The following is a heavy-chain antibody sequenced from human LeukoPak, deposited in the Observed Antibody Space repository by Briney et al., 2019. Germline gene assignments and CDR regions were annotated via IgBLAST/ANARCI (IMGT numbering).Heavy chain of an antibody. CDR3: AISNEGYWFDP. V-gene: IGHV4-4*02. CDR1: GGSVSSNNW. J-gene: IGHJ5*02. D-gene: IGHD1-1*01. CDR2: IYYSGST. Sequence: SGTLSLTCTVSGGSVSSNNWWSWVRQPPGKGLEWIGYIYYSGSTYYNPSLKSRVTISVDTSKNQFSLKLSSVTAADTAVYYCAISNEGYWFDPWGQGTLVTVSS.